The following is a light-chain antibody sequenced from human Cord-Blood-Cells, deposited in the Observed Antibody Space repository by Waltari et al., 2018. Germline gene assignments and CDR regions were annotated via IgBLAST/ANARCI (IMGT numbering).Light chain of an antibody. Sequence: QSALTQPASVSGSPGQSITISCTGTSSDVGGYNYVSWYQQHPGKAPKLMIYEVSNRPSGVSNRFSVSKSGNTASLTISGLQAEDEADYYCSSYTSSSHAVFGGGTQLTVL. CDR1: SSDVGGYNY. V-gene: IGLV2-14*01. CDR2: EVS. J-gene: IGLJ7*01. CDR3: SSYTSSSHAV.